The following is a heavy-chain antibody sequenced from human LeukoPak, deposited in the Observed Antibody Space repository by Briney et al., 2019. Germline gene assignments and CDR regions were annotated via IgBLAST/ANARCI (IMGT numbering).Heavy chain of an antibody. Sequence: PGGSLRLSCAASGFTFSSYWMIWVRQAPGKGLEWVANIQQDGSEKYYVDSVKGRFTISRDNAKNPLYLQMNSLRAEDTAVYYCARNPPRYFNWGQGTLVTVSS. CDR3: ARNPPRYFN. V-gene: IGHV3-7*05. D-gene: IGHD1-26*01. CDR1: GFTFSSYW. CDR2: IQQDGSEK. J-gene: IGHJ4*02.